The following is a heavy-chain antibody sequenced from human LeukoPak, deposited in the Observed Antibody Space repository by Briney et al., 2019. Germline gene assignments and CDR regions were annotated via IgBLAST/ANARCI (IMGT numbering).Heavy chain of an antibody. D-gene: IGHD3-22*01. CDR1: GFTFSDYF. Sequence: GGSLRLSCAASGFTFSDYFMSWIRQAPGKGLEWISYISNSGKTIYYADSVKGRFTISRDNSKNTLYLQMNSLRAEDTAVYYCAREYDSSTGTYDAFDIWGQGTMVTVSS. J-gene: IGHJ3*02. CDR3: AREYDSSTGTYDAFDI. V-gene: IGHV3-11*01. CDR2: ISNSGKTI.